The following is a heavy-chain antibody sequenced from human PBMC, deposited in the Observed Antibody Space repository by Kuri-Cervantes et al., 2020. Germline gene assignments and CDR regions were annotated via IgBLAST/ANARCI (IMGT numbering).Heavy chain of an antibody. J-gene: IGHJ4*02. CDR2: ISEDASGK. V-gene: IGHV3-7*01. CDR1: GFIFSRDW. Sequence: GESLKISCAASGFIFSRDWMSWVRQAPGKGLEWVAYISEDASGKYYLDSVKGRFTISRDNAENSLYLQMNSLRAEDTAVYYCATVPGPRVVEDSWGQGTLVTVSS. CDR3: ATVPGPRVVEDS. D-gene: IGHD3-22*01.